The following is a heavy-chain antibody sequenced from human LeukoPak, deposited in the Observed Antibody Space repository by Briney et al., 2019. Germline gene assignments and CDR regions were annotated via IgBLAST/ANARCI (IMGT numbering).Heavy chain of an antibody. Sequence: SETLSLTCTVSGGSISSSSYYWGWIRQPPGKGLEWIGSIYYSGSTYYNPSLKSRVTISVDTSKNQFSLKLSSVTAADTAVYYCASSQAITIGDVWGKGTTVTVSS. CDR1: GGSISSSSYY. J-gene: IGHJ6*04. CDR2: IYYSGST. D-gene: IGHD3-10*01. V-gene: IGHV4-39*07. CDR3: ASSQAITIGDV.